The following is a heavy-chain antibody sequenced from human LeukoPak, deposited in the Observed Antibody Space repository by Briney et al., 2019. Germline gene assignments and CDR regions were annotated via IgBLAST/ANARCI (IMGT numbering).Heavy chain of an antibody. J-gene: IGHJ3*02. CDR1: GGSISSYY. V-gene: IGHV4-59*08. CDR2: IYYSGST. D-gene: IGHD6-13*01. CDR3: ATQRQQLGTFDI. Sequence: PSETLSLTCTVSGGSISSYYWSWIRQPPGKGLEWIGYIYYSGSTNYNPSLKSRVTISVKTSKNQFSLKLRSVTAADRAVYYCATQRQQLGTFDIWGQGTMVTVSS.